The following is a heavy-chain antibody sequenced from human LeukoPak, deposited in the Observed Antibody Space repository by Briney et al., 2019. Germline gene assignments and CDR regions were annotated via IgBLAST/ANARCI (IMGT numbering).Heavy chain of an antibody. V-gene: IGHV4-30-2*01. CDR2: IYHSGST. D-gene: IGHD5-24*01. J-gene: IGHJ6*02. CDR1: GGSISSGGYY. CDR3: ARDLAEMATIPYYYYYGMDV. Sequence: PSETLSLTCTVSGGSISSGGYYWSWIRQPPGKGLEWIGYIYHSGSTYYNPSLKSRVTISVDRSKNQFSLKLSSVTAADTAVYYCARDLAEMATIPYYYYYGMDVWGQGTTVTVSS.